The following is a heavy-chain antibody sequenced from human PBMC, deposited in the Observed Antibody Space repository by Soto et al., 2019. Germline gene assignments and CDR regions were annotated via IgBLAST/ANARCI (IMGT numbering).Heavy chain of an antibody. CDR1: GFTFSSYA. D-gene: IGHD6-19*01. V-gene: IGHV3-23*04. CDR2: ISGSGGST. J-gene: IGHJ4*02. CDR3: AKGPRIAVAGIGGFDY. Sequence: VQLVESGGGVVQPGRSLRLSCAASGFTFSSYAMHWVRQAPGKGLEWVAVISGSGGSTYYADSVKGRFTISRDNSKNTLYLQMNSLRAEDTAVYYCAKGPRIAVAGIGGFDYWGQGTLVTVSS.